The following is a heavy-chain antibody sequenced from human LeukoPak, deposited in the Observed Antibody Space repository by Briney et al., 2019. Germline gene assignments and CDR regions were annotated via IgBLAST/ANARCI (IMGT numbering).Heavy chain of an antibody. CDR1: GGSISSYD. Sequence: PETLSLTCTVSGGSISSYDWTGIRQPPGEGLEWIGYIYYGGSTNYNPSLKSRITISIDTSKNHLSLKLTSVTAADTAVYYCARDPPSSGWNVFDYWGQGTLVTVSS. CDR2: IYYGGST. D-gene: IGHD6-19*01. J-gene: IGHJ4*02. CDR3: ARDPPSSGWNVFDY. V-gene: IGHV4-59*01.